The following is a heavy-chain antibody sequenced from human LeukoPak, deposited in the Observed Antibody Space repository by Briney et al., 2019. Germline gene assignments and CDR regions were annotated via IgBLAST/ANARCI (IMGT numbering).Heavy chain of an antibody. Sequence: GGSLRLSCATSGFTFTDYAMNWVRQAPGKGLEWVSAISGIATGGNTDYRDSVKGQFTISRDNSKNMLYLEMNSLRAEDTAVYYCAKGTTDYGSGYGMDVWGKGTTVTVSS. V-gene: IGHV3-23*01. J-gene: IGHJ6*04. CDR1: GFTFTDYA. CDR3: AKGTTDYGSGYGMDV. CDR2: ISGIATGGNT. D-gene: IGHD3-10*01.